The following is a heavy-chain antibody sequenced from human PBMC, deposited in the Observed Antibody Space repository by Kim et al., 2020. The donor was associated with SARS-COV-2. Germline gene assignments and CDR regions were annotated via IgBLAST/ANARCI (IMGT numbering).Heavy chain of an antibody. J-gene: IGHJ4*02. V-gene: IGHV4-39*01. D-gene: IGHD6-6*01. Sequence: PSLKSRVTISVDTSKNQFSLKLSSVTAADTAVYYCARRIAAPSVGDYFDYWGQGTLVTVSS. CDR3: ARRIAAPSVGDYFDY.